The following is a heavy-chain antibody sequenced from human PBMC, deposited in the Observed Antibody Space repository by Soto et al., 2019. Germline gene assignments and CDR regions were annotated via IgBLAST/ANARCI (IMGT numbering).Heavy chain of an antibody. D-gene: IGHD4-4*01. Sequence: EVQLVESGGGLVQPGGSLRLSCAASGFTFSSYWMSWVRQAPGKGLEWVANIKQDGSEKYYVDSVKGRFTISRDNAKNSLYLQMNSLRAEDTAVYFCAREGGDYSNYGVDYWGQGTLVTVSS. CDR3: AREGGDYSNYGVDY. J-gene: IGHJ4*02. CDR2: IKQDGSEK. V-gene: IGHV3-7*01. CDR1: GFTFSSYW.